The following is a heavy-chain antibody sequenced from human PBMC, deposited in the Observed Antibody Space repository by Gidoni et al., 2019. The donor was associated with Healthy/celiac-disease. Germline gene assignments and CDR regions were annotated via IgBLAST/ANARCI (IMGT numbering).Heavy chain of an antibody. CDR2: IRSKANSYAT. CDR1: GFTFSGSA. D-gene: IGHD3-3*01. V-gene: IGHV3-73*02. CDR3: TSGEYDFWSGQDFDY. J-gene: IGHJ4*02. Sequence: EVQLVESGGGLVQPGGSLKLSCAASGFTFSGSAMHWVRQASGKGLEWFGRIRSKANSYATAYAASVKGRFTISRDDSKNTAYLQMNSLKTEDTAVYYCTSGEYDFWSGQDFDYWGQGTLVTVSS.